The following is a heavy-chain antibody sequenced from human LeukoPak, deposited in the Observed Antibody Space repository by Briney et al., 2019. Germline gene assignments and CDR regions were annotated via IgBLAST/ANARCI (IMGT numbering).Heavy chain of an antibody. Sequence: PSETLSLTCTVSGGSISSYYWSWIRQPPGKGLEWIGYIYYSGSTNYNPSLKSRVTISVDTSKNQFSLKLSSVTAADTAVYYFARGRLKYICWFDPWGQGTLVTVSS. J-gene: IGHJ5*02. V-gene: IGHV4-59*12. CDR2: IYYSGST. CDR3: ARGRLKYICWFDP. CDR1: GGSISSYY. D-gene: IGHD1-20*01.